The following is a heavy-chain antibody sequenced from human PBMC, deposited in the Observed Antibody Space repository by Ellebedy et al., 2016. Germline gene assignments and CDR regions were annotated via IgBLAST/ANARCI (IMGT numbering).Heavy chain of an antibody. J-gene: IGHJ4*02. CDR2: MNGDGSTI. V-gene: IGHV3-74*01. D-gene: IGHD3-9*01. CDR3: AKEILRYFDSPYSGVFDY. CDR1: GFTFSNTW. Sequence: GESLKISXAASGFTFSNTWMHWVRQAPGEGLVWVSRMNGDGSTINYADSVKGRFTTSRDNAKNTLYLQMNSLRAEDTAVYYCAKEILRYFDSPYSGVFDYWGQGTLVTVSS.